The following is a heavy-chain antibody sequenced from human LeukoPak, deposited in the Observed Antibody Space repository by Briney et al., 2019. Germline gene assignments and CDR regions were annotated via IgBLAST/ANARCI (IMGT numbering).Heavy chain of an antibody. V-gene: IGHV3-30*02. CDR1: GFTFSSYG. Sequence: PGGFLRLSCAASGFTFSSYGMHWVRQAPGKGLEWVAFIRYDGSNKYYADSVKGRFTISRDNSKNTLYLQMNSLRAEDTAVYYGVRGLRYFDWLLEYWGQGTLVTVSS. D-gene: IGHD3-9*01. CDR3: VRGLRYFDWLLEY. J-gene: IGHJ4*02. CDR2: IRYDGSNK.